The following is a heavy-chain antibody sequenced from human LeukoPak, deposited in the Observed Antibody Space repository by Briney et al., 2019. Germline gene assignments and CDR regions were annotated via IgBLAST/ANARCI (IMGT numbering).Heavy chain of an antibody. CDR2: ISPRSGDT. CDR1: GYSFTDYY. Sequence: ASVKVSCKASGYSFTDYYMHWVRQAPGQGLEWMGWISPRSGDTSYAQKFQGRVTVTRDTSINTVDMDLSGLTSDDTAVFYCARGREIHGGSDTKLDDYWGPGTLVTVSS. V-gene: IGHV1-2*02. D-gene: IGHD3-10*01. CDR3: ARGREIHGGSDTKLDDY. J-gene: IGHJ4*02.